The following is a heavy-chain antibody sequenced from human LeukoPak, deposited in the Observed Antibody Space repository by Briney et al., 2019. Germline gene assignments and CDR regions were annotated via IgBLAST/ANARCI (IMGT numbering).Heavy chain of an antibody. CDR1: GGSISSHY. Sequence: PSETLSLTCTVSGGSISSHYWSWIRQPPGKGLEWIGYIYYSGSTNYNPSLKSRVTISVDTSKNQSSLKLSSVTAADTAVYYCAALYSSSEQDYWGQGTLVTVSS. V-gene: IGHV4-59*11. D-gene: IGHD6-6*01. CDR3: AALYSSSEQDY. J-gene: IGHJ4*02. CDR2: IYYSGST.